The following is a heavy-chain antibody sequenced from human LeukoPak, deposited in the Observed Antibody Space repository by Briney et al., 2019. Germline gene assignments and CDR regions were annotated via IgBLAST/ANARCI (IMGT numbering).Heavy chain of an antibody. CDR3: ARSLKWELELRGVFDY. D-gene: IGHD1-7*01. J-gene: IGHJ4*02. Sequence: SETLSLTCTVSGGSISSSSYYWGWIRQPPGKGLEWIGSIYYSGSTYYNPSLKSRVTISVDTSKNQFSLKLSSVTAADTAVYYCARSLKWELELRGVFDYWGQGTLVTVSS. CDR2: IYYSGST. CDR1: GGSISSSSYY. V-gene: IGHV4-39*01.